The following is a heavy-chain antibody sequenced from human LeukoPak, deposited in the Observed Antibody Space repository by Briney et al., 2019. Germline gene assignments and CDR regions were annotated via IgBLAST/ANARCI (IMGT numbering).Heavy chain of an antibody. J-gene: IGHJ4*02. V-gene: IGHV1-2*02. Sequence: ASVKVSCKASGYTFTGYYMNWVRQAPGQGLEWLGWINPNSGDTKYAQKFLGRVTMTSDTSINTGYMALSSLTSDDTAVYYCARKSTVRRTSEFDYRGQGSLVTVSS. CDR3: ARKSTVRRTSEFDY. CDR1: GYTFTGYY. CDR2: INPNSGDT. D-gene: IGHD3-10*02.